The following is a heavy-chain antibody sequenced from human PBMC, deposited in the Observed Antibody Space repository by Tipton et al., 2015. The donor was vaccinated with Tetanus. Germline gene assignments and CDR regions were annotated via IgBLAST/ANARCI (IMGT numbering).Heavy chain of an antibody. CDR1: GGSISSSSYY. D-gene: IGHD3-9*01. Sequence: TLSLTCAVSGGSISSSSYYWGWIRQPPGKGLEWIGSIYYSGSTYYNPSLKSRVTISVDTSKNQFSLKLSSVTAADTAVYYCARGYNGYDILTAYPHYFDSWGQGTLVTVSS. V-gene: IGHV4-39*01. CDR2: IYYSGST. J-gene: IGHJ4*02. CDR3: ARGYNGYDILTAYPHYFDS.